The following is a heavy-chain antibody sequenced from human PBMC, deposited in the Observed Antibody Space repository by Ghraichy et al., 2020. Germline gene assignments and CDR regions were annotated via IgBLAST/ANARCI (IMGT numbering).Heavy chain of an antibody. CDR3: ARDGGRHYDAFDI. V-gene: IGHV3-7*01. Sequence: LSLTCAASGFTFSSFWMNWVRQTPGKGLEWVANIKQDGSEKNYVDSVKGRFTISRDNAKNSLYLQMNSLRAEDTAVYYCARDGGRHYDAFDIWGQGTMVTVSS. CDR2: IKQDGSEK. J-gene: IGHJ3*02. CDR1: GFTFSSFW. D-gene: IGHD1-26*01.